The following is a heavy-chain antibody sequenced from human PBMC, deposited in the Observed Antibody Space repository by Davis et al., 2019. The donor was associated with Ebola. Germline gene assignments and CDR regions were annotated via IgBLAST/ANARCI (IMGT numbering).Heavy chain of an antibody. CDR1: GDSVSRTSGA. V-gene: IGHV6-1*01. J-gene: IGHJ4*02. Sequence: HSQTLSLTCAISGDSVSRTSGAWNWIRQSPSRGLEWLGRIYYNSKWNSDYAVPVKSRITINADTSKNQFSLQLNSVTPEDTAVYYCGRGWLQSGIGSWGQGTLVTVSS. CDR3: GRGWLQSGIGS. CDR2: IYYNSKWNS. D-gene: IGHD5-24*01.